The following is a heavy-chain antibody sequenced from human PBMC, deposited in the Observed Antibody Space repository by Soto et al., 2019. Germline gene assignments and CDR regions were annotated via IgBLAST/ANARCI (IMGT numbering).Heavy chain of an antibody. CDR2: ISAYNGNT. CDR3: ARVRHDYLLLWFGDY. Sequence: GASVKVSCKASGYTFTSYGISWVRQAPGQGLEWMGWISAYNGNTNYAQKLQGRVTMTTDTSTSTAYMELRSLRSDDTAVYYCARVRHDYLLLWFGDYWGQGTLVTVSS. J-gene: IGHJ4*02. V-gene: IGHV1-18*01. CDR1: GYTFTSYG. D-gene: IGHD3-10*01.